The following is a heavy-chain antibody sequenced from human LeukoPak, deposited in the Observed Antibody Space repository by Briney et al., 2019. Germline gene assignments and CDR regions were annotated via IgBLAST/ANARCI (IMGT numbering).Heavy chain of an antibody. CDR2: ISGSGGST. CDR3: AKLGSSSWSAPYYFDY. V-gene: IGHV3-23*01. D-gene: IGHD6-13*01. J-gene: IGHJ4*02. CDR1: GFAFSSYS. Sequence: PGGSLRLSCAASGFAFSSYSMNWVRQAPGKGLEWVSAISGSGGSTYYADSVKGRFTISRDNSKNTLYLQMNSLRAEDTAVYYCAKLGSSSWSAPYYFDYWGQGTLVTVSS.